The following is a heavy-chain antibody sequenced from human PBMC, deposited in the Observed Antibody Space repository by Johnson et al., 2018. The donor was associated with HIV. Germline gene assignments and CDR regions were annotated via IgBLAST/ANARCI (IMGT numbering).Heavy chain of an antibody. Sequence: VQLVESVGGVVRPGGSQRLSCVASGFTFDDYDMSWVRQTPGKGLEWVSVINWNGGSTDYADSVKGRFTISRDNAKNSLYLQMNSLRVEDTALYYCARKIRITIFGLVISQSNDAFDIWGQGTMVTVSS. CDR3: ARKIRITIFGLVISQSNDAFDI. D-gene: IGHD3-3*01. CDR2: INWNGGST. V-gene: IGHV3-20*04. J-gene: IGHJ3*02. CDR1: GFTFDDYD.